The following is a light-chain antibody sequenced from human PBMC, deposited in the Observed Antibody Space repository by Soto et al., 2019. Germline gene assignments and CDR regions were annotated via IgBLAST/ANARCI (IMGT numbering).Light chain of an antibody. CDR1: SGSIASHS. V-gene: IGLV6-57*01. J-gene: IGLJ3*02. CDR2: EDN. Sequence: NFMLTQPHSVSESPGKTVTISCTRSSGSIASHSVQWYQQRPGSSPTAVIYEDNQRPSGVPDRFSGSIDSSSNSASLTISGLRTEDESVYYCHSYDSSYYWVFGGGTKLTVL. CDR3: HSYDSSYYWV.